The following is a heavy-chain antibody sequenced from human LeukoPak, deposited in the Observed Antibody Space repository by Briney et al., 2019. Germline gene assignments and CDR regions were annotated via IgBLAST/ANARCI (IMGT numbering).Heavy chain of an antibody. V-gene: IGHV3-21*01. D-gene: IGHD3-10*01. J-gene: IGHJ5*02. CDR3: ASQLWFGEPNWFDP. Sequence: GGSLRLSCAASGFTFSSFGMNWVRQAPGKGLERVSSITSSSYIYYADSVKGRFTISRDNAKNSLFQQMNSLRAEDTAVYYCASQLWFGEPNWFDPWGQGTLVTVSS. CDR2: ITSSSYI. CDR1: GFTFSSFG.